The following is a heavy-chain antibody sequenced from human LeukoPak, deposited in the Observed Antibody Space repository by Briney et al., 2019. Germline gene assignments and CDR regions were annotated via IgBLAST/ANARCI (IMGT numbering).Heavy chain of an antibody. V-gene: IGHV1-69*05. J-gene: IGHJ4*02. CDR3: ASSGYSSSWYYFDY. Sequence: ASVKVSCKASGGTFSSYAISWVRQAPGQGLEWMGGIIPIFGTANYAQKFQGRVTITTDESTSTAYMELSSLRSEDTAVYYCASSGYSSSWYYFDYWGQGTLATVSS. CDR1: GGTFSSYA. CDR2: IIPIFGTA. D-gene: IGHD6-13*01.